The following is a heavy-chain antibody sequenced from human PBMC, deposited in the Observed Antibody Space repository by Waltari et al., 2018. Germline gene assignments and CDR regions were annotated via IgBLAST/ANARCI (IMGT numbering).Heavy chain of an antibody. D-gene: IGHD5-12*01. CDR2: MNPNSGNT. CDR1: GYTFTSYD. J-gene: IGHJ4*02. Sequence: KASGYTFTSYDINWVRQATGQGLEWMGWMNPNSGNTGYAQKFQGRVTITRNTSISTAYMELSSLRSEDTAVYYCARAYSGYDYRFDYWGQGTLVTVSS. V-gene: IGHV1-8*03. CDR3: ARAYSGYDYRFDY.